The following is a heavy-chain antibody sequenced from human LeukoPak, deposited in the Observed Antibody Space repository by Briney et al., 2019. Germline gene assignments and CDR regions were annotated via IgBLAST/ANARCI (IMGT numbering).Heavy chain of an antibody. D-gene: IGHD2/OR15-2a*01. Sequence: SETLSLTCTVSGGSISSYYWNWIRQPPGKGLEWIGEINHSGSSNYNPSLKSRVTISVDTSKNQFSLKLSSVTAADTAVYYCARVLPRSLSYFDYWGQGTLVTVSS. V-gene: IGHV4-34*01. J-gene: IGHJ4*02. CDR3: ARVLPRSLSYFDY. CDR1: GGSISSYY. CDR2: INHSGSS.